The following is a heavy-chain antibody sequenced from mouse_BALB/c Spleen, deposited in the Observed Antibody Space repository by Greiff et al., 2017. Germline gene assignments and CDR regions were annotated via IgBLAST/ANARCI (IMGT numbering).Heavy chain of an antibody. CDR3: TAGYDRAMDY. CDR2: INPSNGGT. Sequence: QVQLKQPGAELVKPGASVKLSCKASGYTFTSYYMYWVKQRPGQGLEWIGGINPSNGGTNFNEKFKSKATLTVDKSSSTAYMQLSSLTSEDSAVYYCTAGYDRAMDYWGQGTSVTVSS. J-gene: IGHJ4*01. CDR1: GYTFTSYY. D-gene: IGHD2-2*01. V-gene: IGHV1S81*02.